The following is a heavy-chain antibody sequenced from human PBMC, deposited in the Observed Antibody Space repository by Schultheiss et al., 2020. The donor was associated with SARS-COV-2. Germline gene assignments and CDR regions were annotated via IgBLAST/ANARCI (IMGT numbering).Heavy chain of an antibody. CDR3: ARAGGIVVAGRGNWFDP. Sequence: SETLSLTCTVSGGSISSYYWSWIRQPPGKGLEWIGYIYYSGSTYYNPSLKSRVTISVDTSKNQFSLKLSSVTAADTAVYYCARAGGIVVAGRGNWFDPWGQGILVTVSS. CDR1: GGSISSYY. J-gene: IGHJ5*02. D-gene: IGHD3-16*01. V-gene: IGHV4-59*12. CDR2: IYYSGST.